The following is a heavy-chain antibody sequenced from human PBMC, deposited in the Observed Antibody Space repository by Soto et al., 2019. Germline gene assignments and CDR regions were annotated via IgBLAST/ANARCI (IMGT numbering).Heavy chain of an antibody. CDR1: GYTFTSYA. CDR3: ARSIVVVNVLDY. CDR2: INAGNGNT. J-gene: IGHJ4*02. D-gene: IGHD2-21*01. Sequence: ASVKVSGKASGYTFTSYAMHWVRQAPGQRLEWMGWINAGNGNTKYSQKFQGRVTITRDTSASTAYMELSSLRSEDTAVYYCARSIVVVNVLDYWGQGTLVTVSS. V-gene: IGHV1-3*01.